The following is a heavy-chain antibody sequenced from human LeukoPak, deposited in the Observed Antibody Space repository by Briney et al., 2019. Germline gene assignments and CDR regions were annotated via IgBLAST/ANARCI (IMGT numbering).Heavy chain of an antibody. CDR3: AKTIPYSYGWAFDY. CDR2: IRYDGSNK. J-gene: IGHJ4*02. V-gene: IGHV3-30*02. Sequence: GGSLRLSCAASGFTFSSYGMHWVRQAPGKGLEWVAFIRYDGSNKYYADSVKGRFTISRDNSKNTLYLQMNSLRAEDTAVYYCAKTIPYSYGWAFDYWGQGTLVTVSS. CDR1: GFTFSSYG. D-gene: IGHD5-18*01.